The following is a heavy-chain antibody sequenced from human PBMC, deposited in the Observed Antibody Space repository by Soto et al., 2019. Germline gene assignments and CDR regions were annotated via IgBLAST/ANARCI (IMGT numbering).Heavy chain of an antibody. V-gene: IGHV4-59*01. CDR2: IYSSGNT. CDR1: VDSISSYY. Sequence: SETLSLTCTVSVDSISSYYWSWIRQPPGKGLEWIGYIYSSGNTNYNPSLKSRVTISVDTSKNQFSLKVASVTAADTAVYCCARARRNNWFDPWGQGTLVTVSS. J-gene: IGHJ5*02. D-gene: IGHD6-6*01. CDR3: ARARRNNWFDP.